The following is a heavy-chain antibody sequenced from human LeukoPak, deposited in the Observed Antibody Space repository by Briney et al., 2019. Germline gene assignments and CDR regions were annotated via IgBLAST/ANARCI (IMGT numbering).Heavy chain of an antibody. J-gene: IGHJ4*02. Sequence: HPGGSLRLSCGVSGFTVSVSYMSWVRQAPGKGLGWVSIIHNDGGTYYADSVKGRFTISRDSSENTVYLQMSSLRADDTAVYYCARVTATDDYFDYWGQGTLVTVSS. V-gene: IGHV3-53*01. D-gene: IGHD2-21*02. CDR2: IHNDGGT. CDR1: GFTVSVSY. CDR3: ARVTATDDYFDY.